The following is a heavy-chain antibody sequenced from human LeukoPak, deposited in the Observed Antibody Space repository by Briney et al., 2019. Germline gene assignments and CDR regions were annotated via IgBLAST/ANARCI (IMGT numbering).Heavy chain of an antibody. D-gene: IGHD3-16*02. J-gene: IGHJ4*02. CDR2: ISAYNGNT. Sequence: ASVKVSCKASGGTFSSYAISWVRQAPGQGLEWMGWISAYNGNTNYAQKLQGRVTMTTDTSTSTAYMELRSLRSDDTAVYYCARGQTRRLSSPLDHWGQGTLVTVSS. V-gene: IGHV1-18*01. CDR3: ARGQTRRLSSPLDH. CDR1: GGTFSSYA.